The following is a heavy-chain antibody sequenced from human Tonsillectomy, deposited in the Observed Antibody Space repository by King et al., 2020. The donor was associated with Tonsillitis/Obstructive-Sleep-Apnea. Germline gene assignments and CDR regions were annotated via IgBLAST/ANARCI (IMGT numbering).Heavy chain of an antibody. CDR1: GFSLSNARMS. CDR3: ARLYHDYSNYLVDY. J-gene: IGHJ4*02. V-gene: IGHV2-26*01. CDR2: IFSNDEK. Sequence: TLKESGPVLVKPPETLTPTCTVSGFSLSNARMSVSWIRQPPGQALEWLAHIFSNDEKSYSTSLKSRLTISKDTSKSQVVLTMTNMDPVDTATYYCARLYHDYSNYLVDYWGQGTLVTVSS. D-gene: IGHD4-11*01.